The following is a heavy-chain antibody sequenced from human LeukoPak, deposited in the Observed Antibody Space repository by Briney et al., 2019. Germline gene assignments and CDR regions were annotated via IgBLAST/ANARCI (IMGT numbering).Heavy chain of an antibody. Sequence: SETPSLTCTVSGGSISSNSYYWGWIRQPPGKGLKWIGSIYYSGSTYYNPSLKSRVTISVDTSKNQFSLKLSSVTAADTAVYYCARVMGTGTTGFYDYWGQGTLVTVSS. D-gene: IGHD1-7*01. CDR1: GGSISSNSYY. CDR3: ARVMGTGTTGFYDY. CDR2: IYYSGST. V-gene: IGHV4-39*07. J-gene: IGHJ4*02.